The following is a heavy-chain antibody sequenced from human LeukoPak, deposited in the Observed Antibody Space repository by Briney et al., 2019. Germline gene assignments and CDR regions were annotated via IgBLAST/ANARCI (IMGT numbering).Heavy chain of an antibody. CDR1: GFTFSTSS. J-gene: IGHJ4*02. D-gene: IGHD3-10*01. Sequence: AGGSLRLSCTASGFTFSTSSMNWVRQAPGKGLEWLSFISRSSRTIYYADSVKGRFTISRDNAKNSLYLQMNTLRAEDTAVYYCARSLYGSFDYWGQGTLVTVSS. V-gene: IGHV3-48*01. CDR3: ARSLYGSFDY. CDR2: ISRSSRTI.